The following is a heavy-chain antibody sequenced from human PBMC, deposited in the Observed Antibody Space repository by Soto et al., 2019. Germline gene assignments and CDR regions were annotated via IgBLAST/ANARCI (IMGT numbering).Heavy chain of an antibody. D-gene: IGHD6-13*01. V-gene: IGHV2-5*02. CDR2: IYWDDDK. CDR3: AHRRVAAAAPYFDY. CDR1: EFSLSTSGVG. Sequence: QITLKESGPPLVKPTQTLTLTCTFSEFSLSTSGVGVGWIRQPPGKALEWLALIYWDDDKRYSPSLKSRLTIXKXTXRNQVVLTMTNMDPVDTATYYCAHRRVAAAAPYFDYWGQGTLVTVSS. J-gene: IGHJ4*02.